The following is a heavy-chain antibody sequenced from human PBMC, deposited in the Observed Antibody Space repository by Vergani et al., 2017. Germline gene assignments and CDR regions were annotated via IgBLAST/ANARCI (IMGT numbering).Heavy chain of an antibody. V-gene: IGHV3-13*05. CDR1: GFTFSSYD. CDR3: ARWAHDYGGHFDY. CDR2: IGTAGDP. Sequence: EVQLVESGGGLVQPGGSLRLSCAASGFTFSSYDMHWVRQATGKGLEWVSAIGTAGDPYYPGSVKGRFTISRENAKNSLYLQMNSLRAGDTAVYYCARWAHDYGGHFDYWGQGTLVTVSS. J-gene: IGHJ4*02. D-gene: IGHD4-23*01.